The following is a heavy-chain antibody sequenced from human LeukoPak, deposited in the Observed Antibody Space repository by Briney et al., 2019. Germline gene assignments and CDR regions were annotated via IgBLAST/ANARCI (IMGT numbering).Heavy chain of an antibody. CDR2: MNPNSGDT. CDR1: GYTFTSTE. Sequence: ASVKVSCKASGYTFTSTEIMWVRQATGQGLEWMGWMNPNSGDTGYAQKFQGRATMTRDTYTSTAYMELSRLRFEDTAVYYCARATRQLSYYYGVDVWGQGTTVTVSS. D-gene: IGHD5-18*01. V-gene: IGHV1-8*01. CDR3: ARATRQLSYYYGVDV. J-gene: IGHJ6*02.